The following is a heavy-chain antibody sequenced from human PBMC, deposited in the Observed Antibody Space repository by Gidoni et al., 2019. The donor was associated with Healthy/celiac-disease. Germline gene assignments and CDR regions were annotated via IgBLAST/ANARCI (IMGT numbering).Heavy chain of an antibody. CDR3: ARASRTTIFGGYYFDY. V-gene: IGHV1-2*02. J-gene: IGHJ4*02. CDR2: INPNSGGT. CDR1: GYTFTGDY. Sequence: QVQLVQSGAEVKKPGASVKVSCKASGYTFTGDYMHWVRQAPGQGLEWMGWINPNSGGTNYAQKFQGRVTMTRDTSISTAYMELSRLRSDDTAVYYCARASRTTIFGGYYFDYWGQGTLVTVSS. D-gene: IGHD3-3*01.